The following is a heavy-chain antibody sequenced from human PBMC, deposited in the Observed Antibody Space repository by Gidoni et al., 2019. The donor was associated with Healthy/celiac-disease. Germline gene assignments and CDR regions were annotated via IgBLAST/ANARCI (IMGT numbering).Heavy chain of an antibody. CDR1: GGSISSSSYY. D-gene: IGHD1-26*01. V-gene: IGHV4-39*01. J-gene: IGHJ3*02. Sequence: QLQLQESGPGLVKPSETLSLTCTVSGGSISSSSYYWGWIRQPPGKGLEWIGSIYYSGSTYYNPSLKSRVTISVDTSKNQFSLKLSSVTAADTAVYYCARHGSGSYLVPVAFDIWGQGTMVTVSS. CDR2: IYYSGST. CDR3: ARHGSGSYLVPVAFDI.